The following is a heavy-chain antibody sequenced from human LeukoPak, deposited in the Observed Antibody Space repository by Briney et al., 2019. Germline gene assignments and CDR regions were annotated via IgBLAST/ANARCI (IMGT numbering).Heavy chain of an antibody. Sequence: GGSLRLSCAASGFTFSSYAMHWVRQAPGKGLEWVAVISYDESNKYYADSVKGRFTISRDNSKNTLYLQMNSLRAEDTAVYYCARALYFDYWGQGTLVTVSS. V-gene: IGHV3-30*01. CDR2: ISYDESNK. CDR1: GFTFSSYA. J-gene: IGHJ4*02. CDR3: ARALYFDY.